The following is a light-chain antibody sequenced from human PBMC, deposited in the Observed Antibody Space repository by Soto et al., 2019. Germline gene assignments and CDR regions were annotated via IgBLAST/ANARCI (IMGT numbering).Light chain of an antibody. CDR2: GAS. Sequence: EIVLTQSPGTLSLYTGERATLSCRASQSVSSSYLAWYQQRPGQAPRLLIYGASNRATGIPDRFSGSGSGTDFTLTISRLEPEDFAVYYCQQYGSSLWTFGQGTKVDI. J-gene: IGKJ1*01. V-gene: IGKV3-20*01. CDR1: QSVSSSY. CDR3: QQYGSSLWT.